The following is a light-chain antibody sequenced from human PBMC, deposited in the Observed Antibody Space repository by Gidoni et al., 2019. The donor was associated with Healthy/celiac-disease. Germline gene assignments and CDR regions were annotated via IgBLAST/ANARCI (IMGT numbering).Light chain of an antibody. CDR2: GAS. Sequence: EIVMTQSPATLSVSPGERATLSCRASQSVSSNLAWYQQKPGQAPRILIYGASTRATGIPATFSGSGSGIEFSLTISSLQSEDFAVYYCQQYNNWPPYTFGQGTKLEIK. CDR1: QSVSSN. V-gene: IGKV3-15*01. J-gene: IGKJ2*01. CDR3: QQYNNWPPYT.